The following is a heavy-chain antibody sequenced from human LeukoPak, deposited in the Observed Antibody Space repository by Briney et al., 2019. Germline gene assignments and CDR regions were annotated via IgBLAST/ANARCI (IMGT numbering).Heavy chain of an antibody. D-gene: IGHD3-9*01. J-gene: IGHJ4*02. CDR1: GGSISSHY. CDR2: IYYSGST. V-gene: IGHV4-59*11. Sequence: SETLSLTCTVSGGSISSHYWSWIRQPPGKVLEWIGYIYYSGSTNYNPSLKSRVTISVDTSKNQFSLKLSSVTAADTAVYYCARGYDILTGYLDYWGQGTLDTVSS. CDR3: ARGYDILTGYLDY.